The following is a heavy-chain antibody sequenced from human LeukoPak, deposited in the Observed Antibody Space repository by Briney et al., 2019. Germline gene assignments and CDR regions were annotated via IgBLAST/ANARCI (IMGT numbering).Heavy chain of an antibody. D-gene: IGHD6-19*01. CDR2: FYNSGST. CDR3: ASGTQWLAFDY. CDR1: GGSISSYY. Sequence: SETLSLSCTVSGGSISSYYWAWIRQPPGKGLKWIGSFYNSGSTTYNPSLQSRVTISVDMSKSQVSLRLGSVAAADTAVYYCASGTQWLAFDYWGQGNLVTVSS. J-gene: IGHJ4*02. V-gene: IGHV4-59*08.